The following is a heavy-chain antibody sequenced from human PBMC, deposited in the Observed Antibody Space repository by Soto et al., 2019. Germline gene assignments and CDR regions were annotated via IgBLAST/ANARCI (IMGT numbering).Heavy chain of an antibody. J-gene: IGHJ6*02. CDR2: ISDSCEST. Sequence: SGGSLRLSWVGSGFMFSKYAMNWVRQARGKGLEWVSIISDSCESTHYADSVKGRFAISRDNSKNTLFLEMNSLRAEDTAIYFCAKETGYSHGFLHNALDVWGPGTPVTVSS. D-gene: IGHD5-18*01. CDR3: AKETGYSHGFLHNALDV. V-gene: IGHV3-23*01. CDR1: GFMFSKYA.